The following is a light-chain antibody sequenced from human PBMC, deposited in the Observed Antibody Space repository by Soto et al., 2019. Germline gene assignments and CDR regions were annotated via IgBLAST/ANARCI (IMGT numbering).Light chain of an antibody. CDR2: RAS. Sequence: EIGMKNSPSTVSVYQRERATLSCGASQSLSGNLAWYQQKPGQAPRLLIYRASTRATGVPARFSASGSGTEFTLTIISLQSEDSAVYYCHQYSNLPWTLGQGTNVDIK. CDR1: QSLSGN. CDR3: HQYSNLPWT. J-gene: IGKJ1*01. V-gene: IGKV3-15*01.